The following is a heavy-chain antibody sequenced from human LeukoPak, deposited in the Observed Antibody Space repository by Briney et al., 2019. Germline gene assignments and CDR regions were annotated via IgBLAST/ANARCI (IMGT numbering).Heavy chain of an antibody. Sequence: SETLSLTCTVSGGSISSYYWSWIRQPPGKGLEWIGYIYYSGSTYYNPSLKSRVTISVDTSKNQFSLKLSSVTAADTAVYYCAASSVYYGSGRGRGRLQTQFDYWGQGTLVTVSS. V-gene: IGHV4-59*08. CDR3: AASSVYYGSGRGRGRLQTQFDY. CDR1: GGSISSYY. D-gene: IGHD3-10*01. J-gene: IGHJ4*02. CDR2: IYYSGST.